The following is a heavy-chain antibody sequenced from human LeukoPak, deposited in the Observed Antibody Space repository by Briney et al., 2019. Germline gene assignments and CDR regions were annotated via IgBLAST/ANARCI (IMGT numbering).Heavy chain of an antibody. CDR3: AKLCLAGGRYDAFDI. CDR1: GFTFSSYG. CDR2: ISYDGSNK. D-gene: IGHD2-21*01. J-gene: IGHJ3*02. Sequence: GGSLRLSCAASGFTFSSYGMHWVRQAPGKGLEWVAVISYDGSNKYYADSVKGRFTISRDNYKNTLYLQMNSLRAEDTAVYYCAKLCLAGGRYDAFDIWGQGTMVTVSS. V-gene: IGHV3-30*18.